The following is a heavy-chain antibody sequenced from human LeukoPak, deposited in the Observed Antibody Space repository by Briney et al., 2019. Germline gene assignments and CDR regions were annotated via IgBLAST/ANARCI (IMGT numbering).Heavy chain of an antibody. J-gene: IGHJ4*02. CDR3: ANGGVDFIMITFGGIR. D-gene: IGHD3-16*01. CDR2: IKQDGSEI. CDR1: GFTFSSHW. V-gene: IGHV3-7*03. Sequence: GGSLRLSCVVSGFTFSSHWMSWVRQAPGKGLEWVANIKQDGSEIYYVDSVRGRFTISRDNAKNSLHLQMNSLRAEDTAVYYCANGGVDFIMITFGGIRWGQGTLVTVSS.